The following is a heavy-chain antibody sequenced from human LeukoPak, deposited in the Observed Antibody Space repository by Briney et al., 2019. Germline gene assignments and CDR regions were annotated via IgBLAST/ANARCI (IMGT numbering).Heavy chain of an antibody. V-gene: IGHV3-15*01. CDR2: IKGRTYVETT. J-gene: IGHJ3*02. Sequence: GGSLRLSCAVSGLTFSDAWMSWVRQAPGKGLEWVGRIKGRTYVETTDFAAPVRGRFTLSRDVSKNMVYLQMNSLQTEDTAVYYCARVYCSGGSCYPDAFDIWGQGTMVTVSS. D-gene: IGHD2-15*01. CDR3: ARVYCSGGSCYPDAFDI. CDR1: GLTFSDAW.